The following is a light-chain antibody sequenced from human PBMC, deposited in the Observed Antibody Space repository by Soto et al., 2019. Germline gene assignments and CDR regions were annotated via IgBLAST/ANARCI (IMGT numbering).Light chain of an antibody. V-gene: IGLV2-14*01. CDR3: SSYTSSSTLV. CDR2: DVS. CDR1: SSDVGGYNY. J-gene: IGLJ1*01. Sequence: SVLTQPASVSGSPGQSITISCTGTSSDVGGYNYVSWYQQHPGKAPKLMIYDVSNRPSGVSNRFSGSKSGNTASLTISGLQAEDEADYYCSSYTSSSTLVFGTGTRSXS.